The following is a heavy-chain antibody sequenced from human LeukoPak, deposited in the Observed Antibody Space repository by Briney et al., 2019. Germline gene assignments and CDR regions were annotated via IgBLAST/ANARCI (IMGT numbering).Heavy chain of an antibody. J-gene: IGHJ5*02. D-gene: IGHD5-24*01. Sequence: PSETLSLTCAVYGGSFSGYYWSWIRQPPGKGLEWIGEINHSGSTNYNPSLKSRVTISVDTSKNQFSLKLSSVTAADTAVYYCARDRWRTMLPGGTPHVWFDPWGQGTLVTVSS. V-gene: IGHV4-34*01. CDR2: INHSGST. CDR1: GGSFSGYY. CDR3: ARDRWRTMLPGGTPHVWFDP.